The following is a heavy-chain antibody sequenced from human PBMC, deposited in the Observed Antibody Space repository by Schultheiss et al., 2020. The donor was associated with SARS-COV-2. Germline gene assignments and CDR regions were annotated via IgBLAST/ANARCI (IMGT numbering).Heavy chain of an antibody. CDR1: GFTFSDHY. V-gene: IGHV3-73*01. Sequence: GGSLRLSCAASGFTFSDHYMDWVRQAPGKGLEWVGRIRSKANSYATAYAASVKGRFTISRDDSKNTAYLQMNSLRAEDTAVYYCAKNTGFYYYGMDVWGQGTTVTVSS. CDR3: AKNTGFYYYGMDV. D-gene: IGHD5-18*01. CDR2: IRSKANSYAT. J-gene: IGHJ6*02.